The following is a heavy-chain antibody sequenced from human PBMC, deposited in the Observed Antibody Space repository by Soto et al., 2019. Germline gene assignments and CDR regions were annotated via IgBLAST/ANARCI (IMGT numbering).Heavy chain of an antibody. V-gene: IGHV4-31*03. CDR1: GGSISSGGYY. J-gene: IGHJ6*02. Sequence: SETLSLTCTVSGGSISSGGYYWSWIRQHPGKGLEWIGYIYYSGSTYYNPSLKSRVTISVDTSKNQFSLKLSSVTAADTAVYYCARVRQWLENYYYYGMDVWGQGTTVTVSS. CDR2: IYYSGST. CDR3: ARVRQWLENYYYYGMDV. D-gene: IGHD6-19*01.